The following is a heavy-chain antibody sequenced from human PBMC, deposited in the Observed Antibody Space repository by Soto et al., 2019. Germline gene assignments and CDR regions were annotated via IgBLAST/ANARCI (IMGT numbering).Heavy chain of an antibody. D-gene: IGHD3-22*01. CDR2: TRNKANSYTT. J-gene: IGHJ4*02. CDR1: GFTFSDLY. Sequence: SCVVSGFTFSDLYMDWVRQAPGMGLEWVGRTRNKANSYTTEYAASVKGRFSISRDDSKNSLYLQMNSLKTEDTAIYYCTKDFVYDSSGYLPYFDYWGQGTLVTVSS. CDR3: TKDFVYDSSGYLPYFDY. V-gene: IGHV3-72*01.